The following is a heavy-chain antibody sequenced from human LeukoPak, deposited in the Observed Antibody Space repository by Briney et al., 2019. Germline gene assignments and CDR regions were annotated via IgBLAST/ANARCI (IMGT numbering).Heavy chain of an antibody. Sequence: SETLSLTCSVSGGSISSYYWRWIRQPPGKGLEWIGEINHSGSTNYNPSLKSRVTISVDTSKNQFSLKLSTVTAADTAVYYCARGRRYCSSTSCYGLWYFDYWGQGTLVTVSS. J-gene: IGHJ4*02. CDR3: ARGRRYCSSTSCYGLWYFDY. CDR2: INHSGST. V-gene: IGHV4-34*01. CDR1: GGSISSYY. D-gene: IGHD2-2*01.